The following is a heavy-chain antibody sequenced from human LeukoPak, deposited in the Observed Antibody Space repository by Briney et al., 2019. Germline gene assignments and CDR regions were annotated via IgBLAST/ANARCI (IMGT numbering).Heavy chain of an antibody. J-gene: IGHJ4*02. Sequence: KPEGSLRLSCAASGFTFSNAWMSWVRQAPGKGLEWVGRIKSKTDGGTTDYAAPVKGRFTISRDDSKNTLYLQMNSLKTEDTAVYYCLRDWYGSGSYWQIRESYFDYWGQGTLVTVSS. V-gene: IGHV3-15*01. CDR2: IKSKTDGGTT. D-gene: IGHD3-10*01. CDR1: GFTFSNAW. CDR3: LRDWYGSGSYWQIRESYFDY.